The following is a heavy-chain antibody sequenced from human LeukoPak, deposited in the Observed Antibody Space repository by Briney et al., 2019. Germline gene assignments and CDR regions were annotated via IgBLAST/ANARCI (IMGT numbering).Heavy chain of an antibody. J-gene: IGHJ4*02. Sequence: ASAKVSCKASGSGSTFTGYYMHWVRQAPGQGLEWMGWISPNSGGTNYAQRFQGRVTMTRDTSISTAYMELSRLRSDDTAVYYCAGGPGPFDYWGQGTLVTVSS. CDR3: AGGPGPFDY. CDR1: GSGSTFTGYY. CDR2: ISPNSGGT. D-gene: IGHD1-14*01. V-gene: IGHV1-2*02.